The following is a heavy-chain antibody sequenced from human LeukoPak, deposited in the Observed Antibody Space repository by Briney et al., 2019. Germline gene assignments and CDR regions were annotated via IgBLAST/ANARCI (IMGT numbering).Heavy chain of an antibody. D-gene: IGHD2-8*01. V-gene: IGHV6-1*01. J-gene: IGHJ4*02. Sequence: SQTLSLTCAISGDSVSSISATWNWIRQSPSRGLEWPGRTYYRSTWHNDYAASVKSQITINPDTSKNQFFLQLNSVTLEDTAVYYCAKSAYFREYFDYWGQGILVTVSS. CDR1: GDSVSSISAT. CDR3: AKSAYFREYFDY. CDR2: TYYRSTWHN.